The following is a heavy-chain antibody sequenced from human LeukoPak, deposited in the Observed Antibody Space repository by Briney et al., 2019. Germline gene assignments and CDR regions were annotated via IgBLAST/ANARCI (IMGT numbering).Heavy chain of an antibody. CDR1: GYTFTSHG. Sequence: ASVKVSCTASGYTFTSHGISWVRQAPGQGLEWMGWTSTYNGQTYYKQKFQGRVIMTTDTSRSTVYLEVRSLRSDDTAVYYCARTGVSGTLLFFHYFDPWGQGTLVTVSS. D-gene: IGHD5/OR15-5a*01. CDR2: TSTYNGQT. J-gene: IGHJ5*02. CDR3: ARTGVSGTLLFFHYFDP. V-gene: IGHV1-18*01.